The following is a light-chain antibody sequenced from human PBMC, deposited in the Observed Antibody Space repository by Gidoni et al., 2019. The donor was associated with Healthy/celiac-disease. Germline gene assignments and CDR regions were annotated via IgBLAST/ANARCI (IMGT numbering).Light chain of an antibody. V-gene: IGKV1-33*01. CDR2: DAS. CDR1: QDISNY. CDR3: QQYDNLPCS. Sequence: DIQMTQSPSSLSASVGDRVTITCQASQDISNYLNWYQQKPGKAPKLLIYDASNLETGVPSRFSGSGSGTDFTFTISSPQPEDIATYYCQQYDNLPCSFXQXTKLEIK. J-gene: IGKJ2*04.